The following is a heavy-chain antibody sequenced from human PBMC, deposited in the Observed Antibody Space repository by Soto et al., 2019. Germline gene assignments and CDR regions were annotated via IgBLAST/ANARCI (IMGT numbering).Heavy chain of an antibody. CDR2: IYYSGST. CDR1: GGSISSGNYY. CDR3: ARGVGSDGDAFDI. D-gene: IGHD2-21*02. V-gene: IGHV4-30-4*01. J-gene: IGHJ3*02. Sequence: SETLSLTCNVFGGSISSGNYYWSWIRQPPGKGLEWIGYIYYSGSTYYNPSLKSRVTISLDTSKNQFSLKLSPVTAADTAVYYCARGVGSDGDAFDIWGQGTMVTVS.